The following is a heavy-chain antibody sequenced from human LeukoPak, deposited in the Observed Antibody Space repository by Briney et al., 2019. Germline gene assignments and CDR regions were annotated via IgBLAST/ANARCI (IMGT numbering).Heavy chain of an antibody. V-gene: IGHV3-53*01. CDR3: AKDGIAVAGIGDY. CDR1: GFTVSSNY. J-gene: IGHJ4*02. CDR2: IYSGGST. Sequence: GGSLRLSCAASGFTVSSNYMSWVRQAPGKGLEWVSVIYSGGSTYYADSVKGRFTISRDNSKNTLYLQMNSLRAEDTAVYYCAKDGIAVAGIGDYWGQGTLVTVSS. D-gene: IGHD6-19*01.